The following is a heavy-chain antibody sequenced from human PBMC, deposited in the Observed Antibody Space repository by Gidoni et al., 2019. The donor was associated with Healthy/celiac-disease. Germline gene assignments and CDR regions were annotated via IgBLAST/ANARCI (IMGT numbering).Heavy chain of an antibody. Sequence: QVQLQQWGAGLLKPSETLSLTCAVYGGSFSGYYWSWIRQPPGKGLEWIGEINHSGSTNYNPSLKSRVTISVDTSKTQFSLKLSSVTAADTAVYYCARGLFGNRYFDWLLRGFDYWGQGTLVTVSS. V-gene: IGHV4-34*01. J-gene: IGHJ4*02. D-gene: IGHD3-9*01. CDR2: INHSGST. CDR1: GGSFSGYY. CDR3: ARGLFGNRYFDWLLRGFDY.